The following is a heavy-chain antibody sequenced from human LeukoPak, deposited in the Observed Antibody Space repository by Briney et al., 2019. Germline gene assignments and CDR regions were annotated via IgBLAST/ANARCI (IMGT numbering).Heavy chain of an antibody. CDR2: INANSGGT. V-gene: IGHV1-2*02. CDR1: GYTFTGFY. CDR3: ARGGVSYCISGVCYTGYYYYMDV. Sequence: ASVKVSCKASGYTFTGFYMRWVRQAPGHGLEWMGWINANSGGTNYAQKFQGRVTMTRDTSISTAYMEPRRLRSDDPAVYYWARGGVSYCISGVCYTGYYYYMDVWGKGPRVSVS. J-gene: IGHJ6*03. D-gene: IGHD2-8*01.